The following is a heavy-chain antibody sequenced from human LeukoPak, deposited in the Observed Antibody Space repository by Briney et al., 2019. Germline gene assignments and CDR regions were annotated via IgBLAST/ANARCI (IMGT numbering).Heavy chain of an antibody. Sequence: GGSLRLSCAASGFSVSSNYMSWVRQAPGKGLEWVSVIYSGGSTFYADSVKGRFTISRDNAKNSLYLQMKSLRAEDTAVYYCARVYYYGSGSSYWGQGTLVTVSS. D-gene: IGHD3-10*01. V-gene: IGHV3-53*01. CDR1: GFSVSSNY. CDR3: ARVYYYGSGSSY. CDR2: IYSGGST. J-gene: IGHJ4*02.